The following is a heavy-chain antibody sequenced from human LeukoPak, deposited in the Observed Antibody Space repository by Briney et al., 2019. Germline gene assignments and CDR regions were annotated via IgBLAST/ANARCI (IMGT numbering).Heavy chain of an antibody. D-gene: IGHD6-6*01. Sequence: ASVKVSCKASGYSFTDYYLHWVRRAPGQGLEWMGWINPNSGGTNSAPKFQGRVTMTRDTSISTAYMDLSRLTSDDSALYYCARALVAARPDFDYWGQGSLVTVSS. V-gene: IGHV1-2*02. J-gene: IGHJ4*02. CDR2: INPNSGGT. CDR3: ARALVAARPDFDY. CDR1: GYSFTDYY.